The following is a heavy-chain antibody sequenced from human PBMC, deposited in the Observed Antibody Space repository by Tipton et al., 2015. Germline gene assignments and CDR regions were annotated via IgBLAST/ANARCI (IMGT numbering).Heavy chain of an antibody. CDR1: GYSFSTHW. CDR3: ARALNAWGILSYYYYGLDV. D-gene: IGHD3-16*01. V-gene: IGHV5-51*03. Sequence: QSGPEVKQPGESLKISCKGSGYSFSTHWIGWVRQMPGKGLEWMGIIYPGDSDTRYSPSFEGQVTISADKSSSTAFLQWSSLKASDSAIYFCARALNAWGILSYYYYGLDVWGQGTTVTVSS. J-gene: IGHJ6*02. CDR2: IYPGDSDT.